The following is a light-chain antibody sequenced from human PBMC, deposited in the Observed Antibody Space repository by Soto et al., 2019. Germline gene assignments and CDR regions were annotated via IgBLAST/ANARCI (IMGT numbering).Light chain of an antibody. CDR3: SSYAGSSNSVV. CDR1: RNDVGGYNL. J-gene: IGLJ2*01. CDR2: VGT. Sequence: QSALTQVASVSGSPGQSITMSCTGTRNDVGGYNLVSWYQQYPGKAPKLMIYVGTKRPSGVSNRFSGSKSGNTASLTISGLQAEDEADYYCSSYAGSSNSVVFGGGTKLTVL. V-gene: IGLV2-23*01.